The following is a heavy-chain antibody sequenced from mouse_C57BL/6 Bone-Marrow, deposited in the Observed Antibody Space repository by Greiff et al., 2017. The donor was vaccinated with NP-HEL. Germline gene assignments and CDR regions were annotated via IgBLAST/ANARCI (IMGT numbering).Heavy chain of an antibody. D-gene: IGHD2-1*01. V-gene: IGHV1-52*01. J-gene: IGHJ4*01. CDR1: GYTFTSYW. Sequence: QVQLQQPGAELVRPGSSVKLSCKASGYTFTSYWMHWVKQRPIQGLEWIGNIDPSDSETHYNQKFKDKATLTVDKSSSTAYMQLSSLTSEDSAVYYCAREDGNLGNYAMDYWGQGTSVTVSS. CDR3: AREDGNLGNYAMDY. CDR2: IDPSDSET.